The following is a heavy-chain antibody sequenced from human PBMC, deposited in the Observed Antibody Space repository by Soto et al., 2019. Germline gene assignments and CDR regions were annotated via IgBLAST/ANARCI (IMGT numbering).Heavy chain of an antibody. D-gene: IGHD5-12*01. CDR2: IYWDDDK. V-gene: IGHV2-5*02. J-gene: IGHJ4*02. CDR1: GFSLSTYGMG. Sequence: QITVKESGLTLVKPTETLTLTCTFSGFSLSTYGMGVGWIRQPPGKALEWLALIYWDDDKRYIPSLRSRLTITKDTSKNQVDLTMTSMDPVDTATYYCARLTRGVYDLDRLWEKFDYWGQGTLVTVSS. CDR3: ARLTRGVYDLDRLWEKFDY.